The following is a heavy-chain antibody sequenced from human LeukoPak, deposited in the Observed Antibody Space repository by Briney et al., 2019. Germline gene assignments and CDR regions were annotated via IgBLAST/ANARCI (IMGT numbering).Heavy chain of an antibody. J-gene: IGHJ4*02. D-gene: IGHD6-19*01. CDR3: ARDSERASSGWYMAWIQED. V-gene: IGHV1-18*01. CDR2: ISAYNGNT. CDR1: GYTFTSYG. Sequence: ASVKVSCKASGYTFTSYGISWVRQAPGQGLEWMGWISAYNGNTNYAQKLQGRVTMTTDTSTSTAYMELRSLRSDDTAVYYCARDSERASSGWYMAWIQEDWGQGTLVTVS.